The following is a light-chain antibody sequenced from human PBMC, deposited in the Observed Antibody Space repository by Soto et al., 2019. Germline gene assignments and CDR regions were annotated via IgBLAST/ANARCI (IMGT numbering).Light chain of an antibody. Sequence: EIVLTQSPATLSLSPGERATLSCRASQSFGSYLAFCQQKPGQAPSRLIYDAATRAAGIPARCSGSGSGTDFTLTISSLEAEDFAVYYCQQCSNWPRRTFGQGTRLEIK. CDR2: DAA. V-gene: IGKV3-11*01. J-gene: IGKJ5*01. CDR1: QSFGSY. CDR3: QQCSNWPRRT.